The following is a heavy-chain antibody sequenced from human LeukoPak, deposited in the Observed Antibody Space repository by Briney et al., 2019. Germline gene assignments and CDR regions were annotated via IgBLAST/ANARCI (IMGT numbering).Heavy chain of an antibody. D-gene: IGHD4-17*01. CDR1: GYTFTSYA. CDR2: INYGNGNK. CDR3: ARGRNYGDYGGNWFDA. V-gene: IGHV1-3*03. J-gene: IGHJ5*02. Sequence: ASVKVSCKASGYTFTSYAMHWVRQAPGQRLEWMGWINYGNGNKKYSQEFQGRVTITRDTSASTAHMELSSLRSEDMAVYYCARGRNYGDYGGNWFDAWGQGTLVTVSS.